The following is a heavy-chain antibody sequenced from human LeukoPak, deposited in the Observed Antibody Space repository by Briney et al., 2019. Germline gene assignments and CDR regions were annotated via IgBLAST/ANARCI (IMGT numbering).Heavy chain of an antibody. Sequence: SETLSLTCTVSGDSISSFYWSCLRQPPGKGLEWIGYIYYSGSTNYNPSLKSRVTISVDTSKNQFSLKLRSVTAADTAVYYCARERDYWGQGTQVTVSS. CDR2: IYYSGST. J-gene: IGHJ4*02. V-gene: IGHV4-59*12. CDR1: GDSISSFY. CDR3: ARERDY.